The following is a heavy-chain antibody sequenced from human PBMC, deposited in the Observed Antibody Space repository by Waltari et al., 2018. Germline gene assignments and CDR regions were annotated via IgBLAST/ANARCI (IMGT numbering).Heavy chain of an antibody. CDR2: ISYDGSNK. V-gene: IGHV3-30*01. CDR1: GFPFRSYA. CDR3: AKNCDSRSCFDY. D-gene: IGHD1-26*01. Sequence: QVQLVESGGGVVQPGRSLRLSCAASGFPFRSYAMPWVRQAPGKGLEWVAVISYDGSNKYYADSVKGRFTISRDNSKNTLYLQMNSLRAEDTAVYYCAKNCDSRSCFDYWGQGTLVTVSS. J-gene: IGHJ4*02.